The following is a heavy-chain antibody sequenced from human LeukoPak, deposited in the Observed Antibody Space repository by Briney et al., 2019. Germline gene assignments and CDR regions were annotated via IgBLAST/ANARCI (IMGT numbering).Heavy chain of an antibody. J-gene: IGHJ4*02. Sequence: PGGSLRPSCAASGFTFSRYAMSWSDQAPGKGLDWVSGISGSGDSTYSADSVKGRFTISRDNSKNTLYLQMNSLRAEDTAVYYCAKDLDDRNWGQGTLVTVSS. CDR2: ISGSGDST. D-gene: IGHD3-16*01. CDR3: AKDLDDRN. CDR1: GFTFSRYA. V-gene: IGHV3-23*01.